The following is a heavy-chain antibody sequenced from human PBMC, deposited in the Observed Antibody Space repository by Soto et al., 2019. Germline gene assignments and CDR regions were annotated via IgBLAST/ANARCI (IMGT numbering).Heavy chain of an antibody. CDR2: ISRSSTGI. Sequence: EVQLVESGGGLVQPGGSLSLSCAASGFTFSLYSMSWVRQAPGKGLEWVSYISRSSTGIHYADSVKGRFTISRDDATNSMHLQMNSLRDGETAVDYCARAVTWGWDVWGQGTTVSISS. J-gene: IGHJ6*01. CDR1: GFTFSLYS. D-gene: IGHD7-27*01. V-gene: IGHV3-48*02. CDR3: ARAVTWGWDV.